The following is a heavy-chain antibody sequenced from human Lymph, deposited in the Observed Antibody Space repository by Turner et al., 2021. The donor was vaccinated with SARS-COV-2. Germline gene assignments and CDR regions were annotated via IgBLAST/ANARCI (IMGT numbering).Heavy chain of an antibody. D-gene: IGHD2-2*02. J-gene: IGHJ6*02. CDR3: AKDRVVPPAIWNYYYYYGMDV. CDR2: ISGSGGRT. V-gene: IGHV3-23*01. Sequence: EVQLLESGGGLVQPGGSLRLPCAASGFTFSSYGLSWVRQDPGKGLEWVSVISGSGGRTYWADSVKGRFTISRDNSKNTLYLQMNSLRAEDTAVYYCAKDRVVPPAIWNYYYYYGMDVWGQGTTVTVSS. CDR1: GFTFSSYG.